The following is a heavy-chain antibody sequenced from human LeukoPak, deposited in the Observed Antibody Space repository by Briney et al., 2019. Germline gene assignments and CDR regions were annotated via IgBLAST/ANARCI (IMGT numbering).Heavy chain of an antibody. CDR3: ARGPTISETGYFDY. D-gene: IGHD1-1*01. CDR1: GGSFSTYY. CDR2: INHRGDT. V-gene: IGHV4-34*01. J-gene: IGHJ4*03. Sequence: SETLSLTCAVYGGSFSTYYWSWIRQSPGKGLDWIAEINHRGDTNYNPSVKSRVTISVDTSKNQFSLKVTSLTAADTAVYYCARGPTISETGYFDYWGQGTLVTVSS.